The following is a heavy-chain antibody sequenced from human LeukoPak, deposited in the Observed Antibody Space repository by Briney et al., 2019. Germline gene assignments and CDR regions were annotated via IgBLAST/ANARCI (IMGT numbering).Heavy chain of an antibody. CDR2: IYYSGST. Sequence: PSGTLSLTCTVSGGSISSSSYYWGWIRQPPGKGLEWIGSIYYSGSTYYNPSLKSRVTISVDTSKNQFSLKLSSVTAADTAVYYCARHLEAVVVVAAWGQGTMVTVSS. CDR1: GGSISSSSYY. J-gene: IGHJ3*01. CDR3: ARHLEAVVVVAA. V-gene: IGHV4-39*01. D-gene: IGHD2-15*01.